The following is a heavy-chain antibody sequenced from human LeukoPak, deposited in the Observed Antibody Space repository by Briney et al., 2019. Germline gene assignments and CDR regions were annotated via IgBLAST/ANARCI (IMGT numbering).Heavy chain of an antibody. CDR1: GASIRDYY. V-gene: IGHV4-4*07. CDR2: INTSGRT. D-gene: IGHD1-26*01. J-gene: IGHJ4*02. CDR3: AKLGNQWELRLDY. Sequence: PSETLSLTCTVPGASIRDYYWSWVRQPAGEGRECIGHINTSGRTNCGPSLQGRATMSRDTSKTQFSLMLAAVTAADTAVYYCAKLGNQWELRLDYWGQGTLVTVSS.